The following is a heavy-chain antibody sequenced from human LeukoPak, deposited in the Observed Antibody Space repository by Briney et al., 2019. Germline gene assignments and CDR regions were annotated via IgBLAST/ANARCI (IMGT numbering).Heavy chain of an antibody. V-gene: IGHV4-34*01. CDR1: GGSFSGYY. CDR3: ARSNYNLASYYYMDV. Sequence: SETLSLTCAVYGGSFSGYYWSWIRQPPGKGLEWIGEINHSGSTNYNPSLKSRATISVDTSKNQFSLKLSSVTAADTAVYYCARSNYNLASYYYMDVWGKGTTVTVSS. CDR2: INHSGST. J-gene: IGHJ6*03. D-gene: IGHD4/OR15-4a*01.